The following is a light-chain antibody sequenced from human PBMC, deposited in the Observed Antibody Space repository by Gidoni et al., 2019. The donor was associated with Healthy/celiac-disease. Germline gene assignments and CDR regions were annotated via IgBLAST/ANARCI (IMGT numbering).Light chain of an antibody. J-gene: IGKJ3*01. CDR3: QQYNNWTPPRIT. CDR2: GAS. Sequence: EIVMTQSPAPLSVSPGERATLSCRASQSVSSNLAWYQQKPGQAPRLLIYGASTRATGIPARFSGSGSGTEFTLTISSLQSEDFAVYYCQQYNNWTPPRITFGPGTKVDIK. V-gene: IGKV3-15*01. CDR1: QSVSSN.